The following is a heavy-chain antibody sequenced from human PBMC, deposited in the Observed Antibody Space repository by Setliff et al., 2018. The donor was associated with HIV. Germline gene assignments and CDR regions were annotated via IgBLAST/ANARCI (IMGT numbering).Heavy chain of an antibody. D-gene: IGHD6-19*01. CDR3: ARRSSSGWFDYYYYYMDV. CDR2: IKQDGSEK. V-gene: IGHV3-7*03. Sequence: GESLKISCAASGFTFSSYWMSWVRQAPGKGLEWVANIKQDGSEKYYVDSVKGRFTISRDNAKNSLYLQMNSLRAEDTAVYYCARRSSSGWFDYYYYYMDVWGKGTTVTVSS. J-gene: IGHJ6*03. CDR1: GFTFSSYW.